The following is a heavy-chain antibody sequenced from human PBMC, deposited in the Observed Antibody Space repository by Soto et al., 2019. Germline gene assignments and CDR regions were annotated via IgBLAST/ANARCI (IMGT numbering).Heavy chain of an antibody. Sequence: GGSLRLSCAASGFTFSSYSMNWVRQAPGKGLEWVSSISSSSSYIYYADSVKGRFTISRDNAKNSLYLQMNSLRAEDTAVYYCARDRIAARPYYYGMDVWGQGTTVTVS. V-gene: IGHV3-21*01. D-gene: IGHD6-6*01. CDR3: ARDRIAARPYYYGMDV. J-gene: IGHJ6*02. CDR1: GFTFSSYS. CDR2: ISSSSSYI.